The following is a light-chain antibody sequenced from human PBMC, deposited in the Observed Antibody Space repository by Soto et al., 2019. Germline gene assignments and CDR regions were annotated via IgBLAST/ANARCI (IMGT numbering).Light chain of an antibody. V-gene: IGKV1-33*01. Sequence: DIQMTQSPSSLSASVGDRVTISCRASQSISNFLNWYQQKPGKAPQLLIYAASRLQSGVPPRFSGSGAGTDFTFTISSLQPEDIATYYCQQYDNLPIAFGQGTRLEIK. CDR1: QSISNF. CDR3: QQYDNLPIA. J-gene: IGKJ5*01. CDR2: AAS.